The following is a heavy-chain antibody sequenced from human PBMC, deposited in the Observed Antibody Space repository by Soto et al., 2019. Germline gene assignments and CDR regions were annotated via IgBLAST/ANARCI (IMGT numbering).Heavy chain of an antibody. CDR2: IYYSGST. CDR1: GGSISSGGYY. Sequence: QVQLQESGPGLVKPSQTLSLTCTVSGGSISSGGYYWSWIRQHPGKGLEWIGYIYYSGSTYYTPSLKSRVTIPVDTAKNQFSLKLSSVTAADTAVYYCARVSGSSSWGLDYWGQGTLVTVSS. CDR3: ARVSGSSSWGLDY. J-gene: IGHJ4*02. V-gene: IGHV4-31*03. D-gene: IGHD6-13*01.